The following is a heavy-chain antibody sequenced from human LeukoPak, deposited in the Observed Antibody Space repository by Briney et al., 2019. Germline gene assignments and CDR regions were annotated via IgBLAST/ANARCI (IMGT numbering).Heavy chain of an antibody. D-gene: IGHD3-3*01. Sequence: GASVKVSCKASGYTFTSYGISWVRQAPGQGLEWMGWISAYNGNTNYAQKLQGRVTMTTDTSTSTAYMELRSLRSDDTAVYYCARDHIGFGVVSKGWFDPWGQGTLVTVSS. CDR1: GYTFTSYG. J-gene: IGHJ5*02. CDR2: ISAYNGNT. CDR3: ARDHIGFGVVSKGWFDP. V-gene: IGHV1-18*01.